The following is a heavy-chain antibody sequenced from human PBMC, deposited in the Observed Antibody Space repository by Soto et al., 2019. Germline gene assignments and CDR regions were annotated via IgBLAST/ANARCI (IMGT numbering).Heavy chain of an antibody. Sequence: SETLSLTCTVSGGSIRTYYWSWIRQPPGKGLEWIGYIYYTGGSPNYNPSLKSRVAISVDRSKNQFSLKLSSVTAADTAVYYCARDLGSITGTSGWFDPWGQGTLVTVSS. CDR3: ARDLGSITGTSGWFDP. J-gene: IGHJ5*02. D-gene: IGHD1-20*01. CDR2: IYYTGGSP. CDR1: GGSIRTYY. V-gene: IGHV4-59*12.